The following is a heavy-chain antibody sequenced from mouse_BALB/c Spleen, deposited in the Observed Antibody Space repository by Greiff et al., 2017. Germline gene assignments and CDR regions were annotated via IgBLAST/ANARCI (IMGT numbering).Heavy chain of an antibody. V-gene: IGHV14-3*02. D-gene: IGHD1-1*01. Sequence: VQLQQSGAELVKPGASVKLSCTASGFNIKDTYMHWVKQRPEQGLEWIGRIDPANGNTKYDPKFQGKATITADTSSNTAYLQLSSLTSEDTAVYYCALDCYGSSWFAYWGQGTLVTVSA. CDR1: GFNIKDTY. CDR2: IDPANGNT. CDR3: ALDCYGSSWFAY. J-gene: IGHJ3*01.